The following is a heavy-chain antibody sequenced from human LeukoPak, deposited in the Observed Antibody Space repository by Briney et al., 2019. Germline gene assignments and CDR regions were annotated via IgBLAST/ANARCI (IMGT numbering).Heavy chain of an antibody. CDR2: VSYDGTT. J-gene: IGHJ4*02. V-gene: IGHV4-59*08. CDR3: ARLDCFRDGCYNH. D-gene: IGHD5-24*01. CDR1: GDSVTSYY. Sequence: PSETLSLTCSVSGDSVTSYYYSWIRQPPGKGLEWIGHVSYDGTTNYTPSLSSRVIMAVDTAKNNISLRLTSVTAADTAIYYCARLDCFRDGCYNHWGQGTRVTVSS.